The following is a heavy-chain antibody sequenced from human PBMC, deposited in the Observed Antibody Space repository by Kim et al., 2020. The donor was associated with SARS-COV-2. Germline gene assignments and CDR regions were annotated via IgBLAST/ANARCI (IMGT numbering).Heavy chain of an antibody. J-gene: IGHJ4*02. D-gene: IGHD1-26*01. V-gene: IGHV1-3*01. CDR2: INAGYGDT. CDR3: ARDSNSGSYFDY. CDR1: GYTFTSYA. Sequence: ASVKVSCKASGYTFTSYAMHWVRQAPGQRLEWMGWINAGYGDTRYSQEFQGRLTIARDKSARAAHMELSSLRSEDTAVYYCARDSNSGSYFDYWGQGTLVTVSS.